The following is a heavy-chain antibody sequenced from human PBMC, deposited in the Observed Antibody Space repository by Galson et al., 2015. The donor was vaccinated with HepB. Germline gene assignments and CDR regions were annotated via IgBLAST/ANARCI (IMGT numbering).Heavy chain of an antibody. Sequence: SLRLSCAASGFTFSSYSMNWVRQAPGKGLEWVSSISSSSSYIYYADSVKGRFTISRDNAKNSLYLQMNSLRAEDTAVYYCARDQNDILTGYRFDYWGQGTLVTVSS. J-gene: IGHJ4*02. D-gene: IGHD3-9*01. CDR1: GFTFSSYS. CDR2: ISSSSSYI. V-gene: IGHV3-21*01. CDR3: ARDQNDILTGYRFDY.